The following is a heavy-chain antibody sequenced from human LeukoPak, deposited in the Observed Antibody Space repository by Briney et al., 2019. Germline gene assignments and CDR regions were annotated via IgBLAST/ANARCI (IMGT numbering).Heavy chain of an antibody. D-gene: IGHD3-22*01. J-gene: IGHJ3*02. CDR1: GFTFSSYA. Sequence: GGSLRLSCAASGFTFSSYAMSWVRQAPGKGMEWVSAVSGSGGSTYYADSVKGRFTISRDNSKNTLYLQMNSLRAEDTAVYYCAKDSGDSSVRAFDIWGQGTMVTVSS. CDR2: VSGSGGST. CDR3: AKDSGDSSVRAFDI. V-gene: IGHV3-23*01.